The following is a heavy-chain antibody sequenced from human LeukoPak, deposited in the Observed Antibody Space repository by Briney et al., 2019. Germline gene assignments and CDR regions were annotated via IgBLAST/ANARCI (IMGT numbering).Heavy chain of an antibody. CDR1: SYIFTNYG. CDR3: VRGASGALGDY. CDR2: ISVYNGNT. V-gene: IGHV1-18*01. Sequence: ASVKVSCKASSYIFTNYGISWVRQAPGQGLEWMGWISVYNGNTNYAQKFQGRVTMTTDTSTNTAYMELRSLRSDDTAVYYCVRGASGALGDYSGQGTLVTVSS. J-gene: IGHJ4*02. D-gene: IGHD4/OR15-4a*01.